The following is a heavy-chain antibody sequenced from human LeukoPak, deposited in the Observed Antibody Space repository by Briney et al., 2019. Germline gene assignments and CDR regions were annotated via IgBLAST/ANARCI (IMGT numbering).Heavy chain of an antibody. CDR3: ASAIFVGNAFDI. J-gene: IGHJ3*02. V-gene: IGHV4-59*01. D-gene: IGHD3-3*01. Sequence: SETLSLTCTVSGGSISNYYWSWIRQPPGKGLEWIGYIYYSGSTNYNPSLKSRVTISVDTSKNQFSLKLSSVTAADTAVYYCASAIFVGNAFDIWGQGTMVTVSS. CDR2: IYYSGST. CDR1: GGSISNYY.